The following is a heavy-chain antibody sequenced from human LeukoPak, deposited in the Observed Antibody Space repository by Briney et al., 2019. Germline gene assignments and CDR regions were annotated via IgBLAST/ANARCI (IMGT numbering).Heavy chain of an antibody. CDR3: TRYSYGVGLDY. CDR2: IKSKTDGGTT. V-gene: IGHV3-15*01. D-gene: IGHD5-18*01. CDR1: GSTFSNAW. J-gene: IGHJ4*02. Sequence: GGSLRLSCAASGSTFSNAWMSWVRQAPGKGLEWVGRIKSKTDGGTTDYAAPVKGRFTISRDDSKNTLYLQMNSLKTEDTAVYYCTRYSYGVGLDYWGQGTLVTVSS.